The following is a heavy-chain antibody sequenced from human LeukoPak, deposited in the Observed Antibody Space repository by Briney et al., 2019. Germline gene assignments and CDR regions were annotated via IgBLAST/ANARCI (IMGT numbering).Heavy chain of an antibody. V-gene: IGHV3-74*01. Sequence: GGSLRLSCAASAFTFNYFWMHWVRQAPGKGLVWVSRINSDGSSTTYADSVKGRFAISRDNAKNTLYLQMNSLRAEDTAVYYCAREDYGDYAGGYYFDYWGQGTLVTVSS. J-gene: IGHJ4*02. CDR3: AREDYGDYAGGYYFDY. D-gene: IGHD4-17*01. CDR2: INSDGSST. CDR1: AFTFNYFW.